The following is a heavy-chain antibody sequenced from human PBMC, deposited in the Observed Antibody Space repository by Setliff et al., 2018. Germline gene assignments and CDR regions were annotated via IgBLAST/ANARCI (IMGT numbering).Heavy chain of an antibody. V-gene: IGHV3-23*01. CDR1: GFTFTNYA. Sequence: VGSLRLSCTASGFTFTNYAMSWVRQAPGKGLEWVSGILGSDGRTYYADSVKGRFTISRDNSKSTLYLQMSSLRAEDTAVYYCAKDYQSDSGWDFDYWGQGTLVTVSS. CDR2: ILGSDGRT. D-gene: IGHD6-19*01. J-gene: IGHJ4*02. CDR3: AKDYQSDSGWDFDY.